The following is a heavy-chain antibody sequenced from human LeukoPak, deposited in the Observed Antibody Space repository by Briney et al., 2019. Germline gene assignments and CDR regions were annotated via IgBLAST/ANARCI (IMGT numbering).Heavy chain of an antibody. J-gene: IGHJ4*02. Sequence: PGRSLRLSCAASGFTFSSYGMHWVRQAPGKGLEWVAVISYDGSNKYYADSVKGRFTISRDNSKNTLYLQMNSLRAEDTAVYYCARKKGRGYDYWGQGTLVTVSS. CDR3: ARKKGRGYDY. CDR1: GFTFSSYG. D-gene: IGHD3-3*01. CDR2: ISYDGSNK. V-gene: IGHV3-30*03.